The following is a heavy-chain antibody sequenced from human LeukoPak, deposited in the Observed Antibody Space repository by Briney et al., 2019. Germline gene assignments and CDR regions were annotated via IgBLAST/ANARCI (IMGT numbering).Heavy chain of an antibody. CDR1: GYTLTELS. D-gene: IGHD3-3*01. CDR2: FDPEDGET. J-gene: IGHJ6*02. Sequence: GASGKVSCKVSGYTLTELSMHWVRQAPGKGLEWMGGFDPEDGETIYAQKFQGRVTMTEDTSTDTAYMELSSLRSEDTAVYYCATITGAIFGVVIPIGYYYYGMDVWGQGTTVTVSS. CDR3: ATITGAIFGVVIPIGYYYYGMDV. V-gene: IGHV1-24*01.